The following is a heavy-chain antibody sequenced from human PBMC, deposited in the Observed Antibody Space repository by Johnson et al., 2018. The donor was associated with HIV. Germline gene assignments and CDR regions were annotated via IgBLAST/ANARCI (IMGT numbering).Heavy chain of an antibody. D-gene: IGHD1-26*01. CDR1: GFTFSSYG. CDR3: ARDQTNSGSYSTYAFDI. CDR2: IRYDGSNK. Sequence: VQLVESGGGVVQPGGSLRLSCAASGFTFSSYGMHWVRQAPGKGLEWVAFIRYDGSNKYYADSVKGRFTISRDNSKNTLYLQMNSLRAEGTAVYYCARDQTNSGSYSTYAFDIWGQGTMVTVSS. V-gene: IGHV3-30*02. J-gene: IGHJ3*02.